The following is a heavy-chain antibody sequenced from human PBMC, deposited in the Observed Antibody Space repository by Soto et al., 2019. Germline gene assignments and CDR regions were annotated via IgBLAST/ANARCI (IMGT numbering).Heavy chain of an antibody. D-gene: IGHD5-18*01. V-gene: IGHV1-69*13. CDR3: ARGRDLAMVDS. Sequence: SVKVSCKASGGTFSTYTLSWVRQAPGQGLEWMGGIIPIFGTTTYAQKFQGRITITADESTNTAYVDLSNLRSEDTALYYCARGRDLAMVDSWGHGTLVTVSS. CDR2: IIPIFGTT. CDR1: GGTFSTYT. J-gene: IGHJ5*01.